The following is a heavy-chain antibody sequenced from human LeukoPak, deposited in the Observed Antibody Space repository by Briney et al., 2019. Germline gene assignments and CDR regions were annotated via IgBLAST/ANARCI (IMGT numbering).Heavy chain of an antibody. CDR1: GFSLSTSGVG. CDR3: AHSISLGYYGSGSYRKTPFDY. V-gene: IGHV2-5*02. CDR2: IYWDDDK. Sequence: SGPTLVNPTQTLTLTCTFSGFSLSTSGVGVGWIRQPPGKALEWLALIYWDDDKRYSPSLKSRLTITKDNFKNQVVLTMTNMDPVDTATYYCAHSISLGYYGSGSYRKTPFDYWGQGTLVTVSS. D-gene: IGHD3-10*01. J-gene: IGHJ4*02.